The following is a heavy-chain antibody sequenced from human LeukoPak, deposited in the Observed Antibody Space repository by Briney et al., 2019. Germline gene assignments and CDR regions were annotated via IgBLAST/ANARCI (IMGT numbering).Heavy chain of an antibody. CDR2: INPNSGGT. V-gene: IGHV1-2*02. CDR1: GYTFTGDY. CDR3: ARGDHIVLMVYAIFH. J-gene: IGHJ4*02. D-gene: IGHD2-8*01. Sequence: GASVKVSCKASGYTFTGDYMHWVRQAPGQGLEWMGWINPNSGGTNYAQKFQGRVTMTRDTSISTAYMELSRLRSDDTAVYYCARGDHIVLMVYAIFHWGQGTLVTVSS.